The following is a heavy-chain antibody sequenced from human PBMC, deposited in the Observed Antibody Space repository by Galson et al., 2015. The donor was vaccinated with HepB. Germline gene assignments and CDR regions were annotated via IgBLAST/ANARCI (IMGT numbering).Heavy chain of an antibody. J-gene: IGHJ1*01. D-gene: IGHD6-13*01. CDR1: GYTFTGYY. V-gene: IGHV1-2*06. CDR3: ARDIAAAGPPFQH. CDR2: INPNSGVT. Sequence: SVKVSCKASGYTFTGYYLHWVRQAPGQGLEWMGRINPNSGVTNYAQKFQGRVTMTRDTSISTAYMELSRLRSDDTAVYYCARDIAAAGPPFQHWGQGTLVTVSS.